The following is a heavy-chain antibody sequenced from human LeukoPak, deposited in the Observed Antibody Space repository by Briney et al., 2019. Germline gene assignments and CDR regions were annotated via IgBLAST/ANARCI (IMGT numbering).Heavy chain of an antibody. Sequence: SVKVSCKASGGTFSSYAISWVRQAPGQGLEWMGGIIPIFGTANYAQKFQGRVTITTDESTSTAYMELSSLRYEDTAVYYCARIITMVRGVIITGAWFDPWGQGTLVTVSS. CDR3: ARIITMVRGVIITGAWFDP. J-gene: IGHJ5*02. CDR2: IIPIFGTA. CDR1: GGTFSSYA. V-gene: IGHV1-69*05. D-gene: IGHD3-10*01.